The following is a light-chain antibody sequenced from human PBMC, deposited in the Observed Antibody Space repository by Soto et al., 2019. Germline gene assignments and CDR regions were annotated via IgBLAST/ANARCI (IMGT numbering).Light chain of an antibody. CDR3: QQYKSRPLT. CDR1: QGINNQ. J-gene: IGKJ4*01. V-gene: IGKV1-16*01. CDR2: AAS. Sequence: DIQLTQSPSSTSASIGDRVTIICRASQGINNQLAWVQQKTGKAPKSLIFAASSLHTGTQSRFSGSGYGTEFRLTINNLQDEDFATYYCQQYKSRPLTFGGGTKVEV.